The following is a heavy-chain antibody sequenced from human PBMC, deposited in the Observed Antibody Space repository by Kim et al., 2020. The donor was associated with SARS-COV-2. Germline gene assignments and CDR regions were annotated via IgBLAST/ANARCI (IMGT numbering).Heavy chain of an antibody. CDR2: IKKDGSEK. CDR3: GNLD. Sequence: GGSLRLSCAASGFTCSSYWMNWVRQAPGKGLEWVANIKKDGSEKYFVDSVKGRFTISRDNAKNSLYLQMNSLRAEDTAVYYCGNLDCGQGTLVTVSS. J-gene: IGHJ4*02. V-gene: IGHV3-7*01. CDR1: GFTCSSYW.